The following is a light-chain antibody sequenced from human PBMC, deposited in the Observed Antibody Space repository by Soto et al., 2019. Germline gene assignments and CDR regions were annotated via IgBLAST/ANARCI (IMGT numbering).Light chain of an antibody. V-gene: IGKV1-39*01. J-gene: IGKJ2*01. CDR3: QQTDSSPYT. Sequence: DIQMTQSPSTLSASVGDSVTITCRASQKISTYLSWFKQRPGRAPDLLIFAASILHSGVPSRFSGSGSATHLTLTITGLQPEDFATYYCQQTDSSPYTFGQGTKLEI. CDR2: AAS. CDR1: QKISTY.